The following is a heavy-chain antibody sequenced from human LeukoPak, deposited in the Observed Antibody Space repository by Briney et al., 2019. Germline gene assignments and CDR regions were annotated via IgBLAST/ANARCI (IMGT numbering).Heavy chain of an antibody. J-gene: IGHJ2*01. CDR3: ARGAFGDYAGVLWHFDL. V-gene: IGHV3-30-3*01. CDR1: GFSSYA. CDR2: ISYDGSNK. D-gene: IGHD4-17*01. Sequence: GRSLRLSCAASGFSSYAMHWVRQAPGKRLEWVAVISYDGSNKYYADSVKGRFTISRDNSQNTIYLQMNSLRDEDTAIYYCARGAFGDYAGVLWHFDLWGRGTLVTVSS.